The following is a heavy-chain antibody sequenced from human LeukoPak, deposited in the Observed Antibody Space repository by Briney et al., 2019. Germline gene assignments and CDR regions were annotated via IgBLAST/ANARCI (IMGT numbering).Heavy chain of an antibody. CDR2: ISSSSSTI. CDR3: ASFCGGDCYQFDY. Sequence: GGSLRLSCAASGFTFSSYSMNWVRQAPGKVLEWVSYISSSSSTIYYADSVKGRFTISRDNAKNSLYLQMNSLRAEDTAVYYCASFCGGDCYQFDYWGQGTLVTVSS. D-gene: IGHD2-21*02. J-gene: IGHJ4*02. V-gene: IGHV3-48*01. CDR1: GFTFSSYS.